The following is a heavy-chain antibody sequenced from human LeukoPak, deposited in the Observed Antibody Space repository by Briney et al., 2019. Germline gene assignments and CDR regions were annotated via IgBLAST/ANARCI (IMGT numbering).Heavy chain of an antibody. J-gene: IGHJ4*02. Sequence: SETLSLTCTVSGGSISGYYWSWIRQSPGKGLEWIGYVYYSGNTNHNPSLKSRVTISVDTSKNQFSLKLSSVTAADTAVYYCARGPYDILTGYVAPFDYWGQGTLVTVSS. CDR2: VYYSGNT. V-gene: IGHV4-59*12. CDR1: GGSISGYY. D-gene: IGHD3-9*01. CDR3: ARGPYDILTGYVAPFDY.